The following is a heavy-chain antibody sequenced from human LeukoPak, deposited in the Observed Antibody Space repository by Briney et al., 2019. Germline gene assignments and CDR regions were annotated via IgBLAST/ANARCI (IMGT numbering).Heavy chain of an antibody. D-gene: IGHD3-10*01. Sequence: GGSLRLSCAASGFTFSSYAMSWVRQAPGKGLDWVATISDSGDNTYYADSVEGRFTISRDNSKNALYLQMNSLRDEDTAIYYCAKVPYSDYGSGRPPFMDAWGQGTTVAISS. CDR2: ISDSGDNT. CDR3: AKVPYSDYGSGRPPFMDA. CDR1: GFTFSSYA. J-gene: IGHJ6*02. V-gene: IGHV3-23*01.